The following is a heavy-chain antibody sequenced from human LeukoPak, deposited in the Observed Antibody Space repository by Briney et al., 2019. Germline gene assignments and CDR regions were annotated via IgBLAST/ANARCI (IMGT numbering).Heavy chain of an antibody. CDR3: TKDPNGDYVGAFDP. CDR1: GFSFSSFA. J-gene: IGHJ5*02. V-gene: IGHV3-23*01. CDR2: ITAGHYLT. D-gene: IGHD4-17*01. Sequence: GGSLRLSCAASGFSFSSFAMTWVRQAPGKGLEWVSSITAGHYLTYNTDSVKGRFTISRDNSKNTLYLQMNSLRADDTAVYYCTKDPNGDYVGAFDPWGQGTLVTVSS.